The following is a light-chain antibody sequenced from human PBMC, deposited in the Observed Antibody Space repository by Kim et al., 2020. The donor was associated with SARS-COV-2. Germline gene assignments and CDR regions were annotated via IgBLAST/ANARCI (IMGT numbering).Light chain of an antibody. CDR1: SSDVGGYNY. CDR2: DVT. V-gene: IGLV2-14*01. CDR3: SSYSSNSTPYV. J-gene: IGLJ1*01. Sequence: QSALTQPASVSGSPGQSITISCTGTSSDVGGYNYVSWYQQHPGKAPKLMIYDVTKRPPGVSNRFSGSKSGNTASLTISGLQAEDEADYYCSSYSSNSTPYVFGTGTKVTVL.